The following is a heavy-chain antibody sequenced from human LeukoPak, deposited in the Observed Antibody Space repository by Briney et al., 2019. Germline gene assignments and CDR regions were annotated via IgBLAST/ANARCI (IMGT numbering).Heavy chain of an antibody. Sequence: GRSLRLSCEASGLTFSSYGMHWVRQAPGKGLEGVAVISYDGSNKYYADSVKGRFTISRDNSKNTLYLQMNSLRAEDTAVYYCAKNYDFWSGDYYMDVWGKGTTVTVSS. J-gene: IGHJ6*03. CDR2: ISYDGSNK. D-gene: IGHD3-3*01. V-gene: IGHV3-30*18. CDR1: GLTFSSYG. CDR3: AKNYDFWSGDYYMDV.